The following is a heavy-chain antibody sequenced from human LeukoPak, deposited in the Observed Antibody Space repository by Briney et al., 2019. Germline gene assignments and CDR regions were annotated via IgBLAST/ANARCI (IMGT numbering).Heavy chain of an antibody. CDR1: GYTFTSYG. CDR3: ARNPGYCSSTSCYEYYYYYYMDV. J-gene: IGHJ6*03. V-gene: IGHV1-18*01. CDR2: ISAYNGNT. Sequence: GASVKVSCKASGYTFTSYGISWVRQAPGQGLEWMGWISAYNGNTNYAQKLQGRVTMTTDTSTSTAYMELRSLRSDDTAVYYCARNPGYCSSTSCYEYYYYYYMDVWGKGTTVTVSS. D-gene: IGHD2-2*01.